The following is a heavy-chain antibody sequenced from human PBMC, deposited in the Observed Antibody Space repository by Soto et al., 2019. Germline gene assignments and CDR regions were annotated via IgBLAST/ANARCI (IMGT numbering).Heavy chain of an antibody. V-gene: IGHV1-18*01. CDR1: GYTFTSYD. J-gene: IGHJ3*01. CDR2: ISGYSGIT. Sequence: GASVKVSCKASGYTFTSYDINWVRQAPGQGLEWMGWISGYSGITNYAPRLQDRVTMTTDTSTSTAYMELRSLRSDDTAIFYCARGDASSSRARDFDLWGQGTMVTVS. D-gene: IGHD6-13*01. CDR3: ARGDASSSRARDFDL.